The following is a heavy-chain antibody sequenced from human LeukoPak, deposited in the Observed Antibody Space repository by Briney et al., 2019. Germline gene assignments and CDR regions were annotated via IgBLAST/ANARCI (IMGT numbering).Heavy chain of an antibody. CDR2: IYYSGST. CDR3: ARYIVSYPHDAFDI. Sequence: SETLSLTCAVYGGSFSGYYWSWIRQPPGKGLEWIGYIYYSGSTSYNPSLKSQVTISVDTSKKQFSLKLSSVTAADTAFYYCARYIVSYPHDAFDIWGQGTMVTVSS. D-gene: IGHD1-26*01. CDR1: GGSFSGYY. J-gene: IGHJ3*02. V-gene: IGHV4-59*01.